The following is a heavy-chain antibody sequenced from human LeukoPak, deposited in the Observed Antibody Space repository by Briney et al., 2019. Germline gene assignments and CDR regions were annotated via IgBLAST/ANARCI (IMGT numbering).Heavy chain of an antibody. Sequence: GGSLRLSCAASGFTFSSYAMHWVRQAPGKGLEWVAGISWNSGIITLADSVKGRLAISRDNAKNSLYLQMNSLGGEDTALYYCAKETMVRGPFDYWGQGTLVTVSA. CDR2: ISWNSGII. J-gene: IGHJ4*02. CDR1: GFTFSSYA. D-gene: IGHD3-10*01. CDR3: AKETMVRGPFDY. V-gene: IGHV3-9*01.